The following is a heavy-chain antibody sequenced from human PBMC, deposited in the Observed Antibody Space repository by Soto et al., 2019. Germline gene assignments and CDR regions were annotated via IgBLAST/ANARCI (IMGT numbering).Heavy chain of an antibody. Sequence: PSETLSLTCTVSGGSISRSSYYWGWIRQPPGKGLEWIGSIYYSGSSYYNPSLKSRVTISVDTSKNQFSLKLSSLTAADTAVYYSARPLDSGWIPFVYWGQGTRVTVSS. D-gene: IGHD6-19*01. CDR3: ARPLDSGWIPFVY. V-gene: IGHV4-39*01. J-gene: IGHJ4*02. CDR2: IYYSGSS. CDR1: GGSISRSSYY.